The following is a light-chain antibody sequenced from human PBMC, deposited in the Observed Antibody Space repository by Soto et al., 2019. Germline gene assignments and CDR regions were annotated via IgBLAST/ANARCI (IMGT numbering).Light chain of an antibody. CDR3: QQYNNWPQYT. CDR2: GAS. J-gene: IGKJ2*01. Sequence: EIVMTQSPATLSVSPGERATLSCRASQSVSSNLAWYQQKPGQAPRLLIYGASTRATGIPARFSGSGSGTEFTLTISSLQSEDFAVNYCQQYNNWPQYTFGQGPKLEIK. CDR1: QSVSSN. V-gene: IGKV3-15*01.